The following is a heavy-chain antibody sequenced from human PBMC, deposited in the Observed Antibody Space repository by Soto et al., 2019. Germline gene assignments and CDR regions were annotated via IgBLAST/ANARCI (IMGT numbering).Heavy chain of an antibody. CDR3: ARQIYDADTGPNFQYYFDA. V-gene: IGHV5-10-1*01. J-gene: IGHJ4*02. CDR1: GYSFAGYW. Sequence: GESLKISCKGSGYSFAGYWITWVRQKPGKGLEWMGRIDPSDSQTYYSPSFRGHVTISATKSITTVFLQWSSLRASDTAMYYCARQIYDADTGPNFQYYFDAWGQGTPVTVSS. CDR2: IDPSDSQT. D-gene: IGHD5-18*01.